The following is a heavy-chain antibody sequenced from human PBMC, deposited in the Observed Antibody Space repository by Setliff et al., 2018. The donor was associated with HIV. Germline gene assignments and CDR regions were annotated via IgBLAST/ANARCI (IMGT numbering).Heavy chain of an antibody. CDR1: GFSFSSYW. J-gene: IGHJ4*02. Sequence: TGGSLRLSCAASGFSFSSYWMSWVRQAPGKGLEWVANIKEDGSEKYYVDSVRGRFTISRDNAKNSLYVQMNSLRAEDRALYYCTTGRGYDAVAIDYWGQGILVTVSS. CDR2: IKEDGSEK. V-gene: IGHV3-7*03. D-gene: IGHD5-12*01. CDR3: TTGRGYDAVAIDY.